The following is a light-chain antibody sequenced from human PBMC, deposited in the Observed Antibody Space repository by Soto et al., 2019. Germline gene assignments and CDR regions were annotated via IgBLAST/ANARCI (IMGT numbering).Light chain of an antibody. CDR2: GAS. Sequence: EIVMTQSPAILSLSSGERATLSCRASQSVDSSLAWYQQTPGQAPRLLIHGASTRAPGVPARFCGSGSGTEFTLTISSLQPEDFATYYCQQHGQWPITFGQGTRLEI. CDR1: QSVDSS. CDR3: QQHGQWPIT. V-gene: IGKV3-15*01. J-gene: IGKJ5*01.